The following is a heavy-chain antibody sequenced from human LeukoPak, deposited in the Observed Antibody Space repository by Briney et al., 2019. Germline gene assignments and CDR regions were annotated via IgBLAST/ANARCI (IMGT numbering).Heavy chain of an antibody. CDR2: INSDTNIT. J-gene: IGHJ4*02. D-gene: IGHD1-1*01. CDR1: GLTFGNYP. V-gene: IGHV3-48*02. Sequence: GGSLRLSCAASGLTFGNYPMNWVRQAPGKGLEWVSHINSDTNITPYTASVSGRFTISRDNAKNSLYLHVNSLRDEDTAVYYCVRDHDWSFDLWGQGALVTVSS. CDR3: VRDHDWSFDL.